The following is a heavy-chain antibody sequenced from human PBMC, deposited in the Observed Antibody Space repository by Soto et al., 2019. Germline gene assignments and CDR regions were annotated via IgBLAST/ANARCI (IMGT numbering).Heavy chain of an antibody. D-gene: IGHD1-20*01. CDR1: GYTFTSHY. J-gene: IGHJ4*02. V-gene: IGHV1-46*01. CDR2: FNPRNLGT. CDR3: AREAYNEGKTFDY. Sequence: ASVQVSCTASGYTFTSHYVHWVRQAPGQGLEWLAIFNPRNLGTMYAPNFQGRVTLTWDTSTNTVYMELSSLRSEDTAVYYCAREAYNEGKTFDYWGQGTPVTVSS.